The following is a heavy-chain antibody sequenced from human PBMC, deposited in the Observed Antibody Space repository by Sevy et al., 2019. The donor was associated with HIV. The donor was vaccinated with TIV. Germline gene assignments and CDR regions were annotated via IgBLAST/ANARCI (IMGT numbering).Heavy chain of an antibody. J-gene: IGHJ6*02. CDR2: ISSSGGGT. CDR3: ARPLVGLGSGSRYYCDGMDV. D-gene: IGHD3-10*01. CDR1: GFTFSSYA. V-gene: IGHV3-23*01. Sequence: GGSLRLSCAASGFTFSSYAMSWVRQAPGKGLEWVSTISSSGGGTYYADSVKGRFTISRDKSKNTLYLQMSSLRAEDTAVYYCARPLVGLGSGSRYYCDGMDVWGQGTTVTVSS.